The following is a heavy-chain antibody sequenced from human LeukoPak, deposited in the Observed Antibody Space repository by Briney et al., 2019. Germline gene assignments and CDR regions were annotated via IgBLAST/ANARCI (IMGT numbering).Heavy chain of an antibody. CDR1: GFTFSSSW. D-gene: IGHD3-10*01. CDR2: IKDDGRDK. Sequence: GGSLRLSCAASGFTFSSSWMTWVRQAPGKGLEWVASIKDDGRDKYYVDSVKGRLTISRDNAKNSAFLQMNSLRAEGTAVYYCARDPERGFDYWGQGALVTVSS. V-gene: IGHV3-7*01. CDR3: ARDPERGFDY. J-gene: IGHJ4*02.